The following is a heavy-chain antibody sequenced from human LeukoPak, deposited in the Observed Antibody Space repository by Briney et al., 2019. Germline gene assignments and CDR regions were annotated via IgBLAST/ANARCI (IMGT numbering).Heavy chain of an antibody. V-gene: IGHV3-23*01. CDR2: ISDSGGST. J-gene: IGHJ1*01. Sequence: GGSLRLSCAASGFTFSSYAMSWVRQAPGKGLEWVSTISDSGGSTYHADSVKGRFAISRANSKSTLFLQMNSLTADDTAVYYCAKAVAGLIGAFQHCGQGTQVTVSS. CDR1: GFTFSSYA. CDR3: AKAVAGLIGAFQH. D-gene: IGHD6-19*01.